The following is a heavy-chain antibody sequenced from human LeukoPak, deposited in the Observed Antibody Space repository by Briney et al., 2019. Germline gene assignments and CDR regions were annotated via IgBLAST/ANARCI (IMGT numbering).Heavy chain of an antibody. CDR1: GFTFSDYW. CDR3: AREGGSGWYSGWFDP. D-gene: IGHD6-19*01. CDR2: KEKKGSEK. Sequence: PGGSLRLSCAASGFTFSDYWMSWVRQAPGKGLDGVAKKEKKGSEKRYVDSVEGRFTISRDNAKKSLYLQMNILRVEDTAVYYCAREGGSGWYSGWFDPWGQGTLVTVSS. V-gene: IGHV3-7*01. J-gene: IGHJ5*02.